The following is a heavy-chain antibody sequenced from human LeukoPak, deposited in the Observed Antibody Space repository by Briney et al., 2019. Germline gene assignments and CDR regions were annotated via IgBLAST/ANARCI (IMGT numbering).Heavy chain of an antibody. CDR1: GFTFRSYA. CDR2: IRYDGSNK. D-gene: IGHD1-1*01. J-gene: IGHJ4*02. V-gene: IGHV3-30*02. CDR3: VNDEGATSPDY. Sequence: GGSLRLSCVASGFTFRSYAMHWVRQAPGKGLKWVAFIRYDGSNKEYAVSVKGRFTVSRDNSKNTMYVQMNGLRPEDTAIYYCVNDEGATSPDYWGQGTLVTVSS.